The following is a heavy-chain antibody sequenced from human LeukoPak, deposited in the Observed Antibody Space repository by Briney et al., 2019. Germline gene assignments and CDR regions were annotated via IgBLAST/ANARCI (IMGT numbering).Heavy chain of an antibody. D-gene: IGHD3-22*01. CDR1: GGSISSDSNS. CDR3: ARTNSYDSSAYYFDF. CDR2: IHRSGST. J-gene: IGHJ4*02. Sequence: SQTLSLTCAVSGGSISSDSNSWTWIRQPPGKGLEWIGYIHRSGSTYYSPSLKSRVTISVDTSKNQFSLKLNSVTAADTAVYYCARTNSYDSSAYYFDFWGQGTLVTVS. V-gene: IGHV4-30-2*01.